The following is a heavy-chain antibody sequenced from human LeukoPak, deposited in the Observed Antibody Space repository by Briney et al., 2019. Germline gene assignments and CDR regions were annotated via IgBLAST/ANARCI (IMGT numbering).Heavy chain of an antibody. J-gene: IGHJ3*02. CDR3: ARSEAELLDI. CDR1: GGTFSDYA. CDR2: IIPIFDTT. D-gene: IGHD1-7*01. V-gene: IGHV1-69*05. Sequence: SVKVSCKPSGGTFSDYAINWVRQAPGQGLEWMGRIIPIFDTTNYAQKFRGRVTITTDESTSTAYMELRSLTSEDTAVYYCARSEAELLDIWGQGTMVTVSS.